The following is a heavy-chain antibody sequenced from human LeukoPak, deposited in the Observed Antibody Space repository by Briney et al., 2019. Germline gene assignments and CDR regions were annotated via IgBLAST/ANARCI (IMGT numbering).Heavy chain of an antibody. Sequence: PSQTLSLTCTVSGGSISRGGYYWSWIRQHPGKGLEWIGYIYYSGSTYYNPSLKSRVTISVDTSKNQFSLKLSSVTAADTAVYYCARELGVTGSCYGDWYFDLWGRGTLVTVSS. CDR3: ARELGVTGSCYGDWYFDL. D-gene: IGHD1-26*01. J-gene: IGHJ2*01. CDR1: GGSISRGGYY. V-gene: IGHV4-31*03. CDR2: IYYSGST.